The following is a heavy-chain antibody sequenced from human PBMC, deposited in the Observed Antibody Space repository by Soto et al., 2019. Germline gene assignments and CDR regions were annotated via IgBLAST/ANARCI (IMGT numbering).Heavy chain of an antibody. J-gene: IGHJ6*03. D-gene: IGHD6-13*01. V-gene: IGHV4-59*01. CDR1: GGSISSYY. CDR2: IYYSGST. Sequence: SETLSLTCTVSGGSISSYYWSWIRQPPGKGLEWIGYIYYSGSTNYNPSLKSRVTISVDTSKNQFSLKLSSVTAADTAVYYCARSSASSLKYSQHHYYMDGWGKGTTVTVSS. CDR3: ARSSASSLKYSQHHYYMDG.